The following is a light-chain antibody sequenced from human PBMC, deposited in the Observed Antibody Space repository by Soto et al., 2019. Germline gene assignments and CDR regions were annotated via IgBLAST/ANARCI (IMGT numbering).Light chain of an antibody. CDR2: EVS. V-gene: IGLV2-14*02. Sequence: QSALTQPASVSGSPGQSITISCTGTSSDVGSYNLVSWYQQHPGKAPKLMISEVSNRPSGVSNRFSGSKSGNTASLTISGFQAEDEADYYCSSYTGTSPPLVFGGGTKLTVL. J-gene: IGLJ3*02. CDR3: SSYTGTSPPLV. CDR1: SSDVGSYNL.